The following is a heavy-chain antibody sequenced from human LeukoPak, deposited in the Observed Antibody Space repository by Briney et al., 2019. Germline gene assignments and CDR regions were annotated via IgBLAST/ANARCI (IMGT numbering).Heavy chain of an antibody. D-gene: IGHD3-22*01. Sequence: GGSLRLSCAASGFTFSNAWMSWVRQAPGKGLEWVGRIKSKTDGGTTDYAAPVKGRFTISRDDSKNTLYLQMSSLKTEDTAVYYCTTSAIVVVSDAFDIWGQGTMVTVSS. CDR3: TTSAIVVVSDAFDI. V-gene: IGHV3-15*01. J-gene: IGHJ3*02. CDR1: GFTFSNAW. CDR2: IKSKTDGGTT.